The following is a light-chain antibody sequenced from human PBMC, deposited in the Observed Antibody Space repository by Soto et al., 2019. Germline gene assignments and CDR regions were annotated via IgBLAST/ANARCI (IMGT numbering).Light chain of an antibody. CDR2: EDN. Sequence: FMLTQPHSVSESPGKTVTISCTGTSGSIASNYVQWYQQRPGSAPTTVIYEDNQRPSGVPDRFSGSIDTSSNSASLTIYGLKTEDEADYYCQSYDTTNHVVFGGGTQLTVL. CDR3: QSYDTTNHVV. V-gene: IGLV6-57*02. J-gene: IGLJ2*01. CDR1: SGSIASNY.